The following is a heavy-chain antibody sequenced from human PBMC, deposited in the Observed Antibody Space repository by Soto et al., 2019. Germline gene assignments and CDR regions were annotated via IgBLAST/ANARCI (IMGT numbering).Heavy chain of an antibody. J-gene: IGHJ4*02. CDR3: ARGSRYFDWLLPRSPYYFDY. CDR1: GFSFSSYA. V-gene: IGHV1-8*02. D-gene: IGHD3-9*01. Sequence: GGSLRLSCAASGFSFSSYAMSWVRQATGQGLEWMGWMNPNSGNTGYAQKFQGRVTMTRNTSISTAYMELSSLRSEDTAVYYCARGSRYFDWLLPRSPYYFDYWGQGTLVTVSS. CDR2: MNPNSGNT.